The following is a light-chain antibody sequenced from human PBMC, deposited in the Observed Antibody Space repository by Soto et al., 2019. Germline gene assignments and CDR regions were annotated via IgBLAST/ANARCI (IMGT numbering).Light chain of an antibody. CDR3: CSYAGSYTWV. V-gene: IGLV2-11*01. Sequence: QSALTQPRSVSGSLGQSVTISCTGTSSDVGDYNFVSWYHQHPGKVPKLIIFDVSERPSGVPDRFSGSKSGNTASLTISGLQAEDETIYYCCSYAGSYTWVFGGGTKLTVL. CDR1: SSDVGDYNF. CDR2: DVS. J-gene: IGLJ3*02.